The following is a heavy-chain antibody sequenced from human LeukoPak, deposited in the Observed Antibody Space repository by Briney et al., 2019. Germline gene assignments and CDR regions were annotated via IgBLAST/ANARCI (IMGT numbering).Heavy chain of an antibody. CDR3: ARHYGSGTYPLDY. V-gene: IGHV4-59*08. CDR2: IYSSGRT. Sequence: SETLSLTCTVSGGSISNYYWSWIRQSPGKGLEWIAHIYSSGRTSYNPSLKSRVTMSVDTSKNQFSLRLNSVTAADTAVYYCARHYGSGTYPLDYWGQGTLVTVSS. CDR1: GGSISNYY. D-gene: IGHD3-10*01. J-gene: IGHJ4*02.